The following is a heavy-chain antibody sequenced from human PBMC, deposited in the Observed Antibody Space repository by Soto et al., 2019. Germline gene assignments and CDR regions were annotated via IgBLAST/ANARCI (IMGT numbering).Heavy chain of an antibody. Sequence: GGSLRLSCAASGFTFSNAWMSWVRQAPGKGLEWVGRIKSNTNGETTDYSAPVTVRITITRDDSKNKLYLQMDSLKTEDTGVYYCNVLWCGEFLYGMDVWGQGTTVTVSS. CDR3: NVLWCGEFLYGMDV. D-gene: IGHD3-10*01. CDR2: IKSNTNGETT. CDR1: GFTFSNAW. V-gene: IGHV3-15*01. J-gene: IGHJ6*02.